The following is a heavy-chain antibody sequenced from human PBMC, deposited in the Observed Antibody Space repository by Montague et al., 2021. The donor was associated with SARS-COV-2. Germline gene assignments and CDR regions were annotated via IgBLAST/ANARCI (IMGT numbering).Heavy chain of an antibody. D-gene: IGHD6-13*01. CDR2: IYSGGST. V-gene: IGHV3-53*01. J-gene: IGHJ6*02. CDR3: ARGGQQQLNFYYYYYYGMDV. CDR1: GFTVSSNY. Sequence: SLRLSCAASGFTVSSNYMSWVRQAPGKGLEWVSVIYSGGSTYYADSVKGRFTISRDNSKNTLYLQMNSLRAEDTAVYYCARGGQQQLNFYYYYYYGMDVWGQGTTVTVSS.